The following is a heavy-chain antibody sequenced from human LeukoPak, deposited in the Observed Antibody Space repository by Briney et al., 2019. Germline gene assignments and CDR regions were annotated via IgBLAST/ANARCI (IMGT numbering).Heavy chain of an antibody. V-gene: IGHV3-30*18. CDR1: GFTFSSYG. Sequence: PGGSLRLSCAASGFTFSSYGMHWVRQAPGKGLEWVAVISYDGSNKYYADSVKGRFTISRDNSKNTVYLQMNSLRAEDTAVYYCAKVHSSGWGDYWGQGTLVTVSS. D-gene: IGHD6-19*01. CDR3: AKVHSSGWGDY. J-gene: IGHJ4*02. CDR2: ISYDGSNK.